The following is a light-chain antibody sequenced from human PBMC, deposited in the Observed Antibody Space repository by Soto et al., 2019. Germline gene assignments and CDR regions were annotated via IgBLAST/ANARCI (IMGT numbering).Light chain of an antibody. Sequence: QPVLTQSPSASASLGASVTLTCTLSSGHSSYAIAWHQQQPEKGPRYLMKLSSDGSHSKGDGIPDRFSGSSSGAERSLTISSLQSEDEADYYCQTWDTGARVVFGGGTKVTVL. CDR3: QTWDTGARVV. CDR2: LSSDGSH. CDR1: SGHSSYA. J-gene: IGLJ2*01. V-gene: IGLV4-69*01.